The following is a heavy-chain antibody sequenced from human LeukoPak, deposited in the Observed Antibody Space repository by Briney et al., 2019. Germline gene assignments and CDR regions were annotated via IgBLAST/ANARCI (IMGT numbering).Heavy chain of an antibody. J-gene: IGHJ4*02. CDR1: GFTFSSYA. D-gene: IGHD2-15*01. CDR2: ISGSGGST. V-gene: IGHV3-23*01. CDR3: AKALGYCSGGSCYSIFDY. Sequence: GGSLRLSCAASGFTFSSYAMSWVRQAPGKGLEWVSAISGSGGSTYYADSVKGRFTISRDNSKNTLYLQMNSLRAEDTAVYYCAKALGYCSGGSCYSIFDYWGQGTLVTVSS.